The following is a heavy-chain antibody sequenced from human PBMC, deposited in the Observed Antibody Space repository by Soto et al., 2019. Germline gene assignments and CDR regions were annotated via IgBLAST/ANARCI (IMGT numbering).Heavy chain of an antibody. J-gene: IGHJ3*02. D-gene: IGHD6-13*01. CDR1: VASIKSGGYY. Sequence: PSETLALTCSVSVASIKSGGYYWNWIRQHPGKDLEWMGYIYYGGATNYNPSLKSRLIISIDTSKNQFSLRLSSVTAADTAVYFCARDSTIAARAFDIWGQGTMVTVSS. CDR2: IYYGGAT. V-gene: IGHV4-31*03. CDR3: ARDSTIAARAFDI.